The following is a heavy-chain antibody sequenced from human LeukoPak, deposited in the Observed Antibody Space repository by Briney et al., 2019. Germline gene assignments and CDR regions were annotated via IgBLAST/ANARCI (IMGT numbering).Heavy chain of an antibody. J-gene: IGHJ4*02. CDR2: ISGSSGGST. D-gene: IGHD2-2*01. CDR1: GFTFSYYA. Sequence: GGSLRLSCAASGFTFSYYAMSWVRQGPGKGLEWVSVISGSSGGSTYYADSMKGRFTISRDNSKNTLYVQMNSLRAEDTAIYYCAKHLASYCSGTSCYDAFDYWGQGTLVTVSS. V-gene: IGHV3-23*01. CDR3: AKHLASYCSGTSCYDAFDY.